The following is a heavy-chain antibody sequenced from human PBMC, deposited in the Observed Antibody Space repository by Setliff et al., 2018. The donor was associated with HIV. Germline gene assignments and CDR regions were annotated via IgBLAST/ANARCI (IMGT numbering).Heavy chain of an antibody. V-gene: IGHV4-39*01. D-gene: IGHD2-2*01. CDR2: IFYSGST. J-gene: IGHJ4*02. Sequence: SSETLSLTCTVSGGSISRSRNYWGWIRQPPGKGLEWIGSIFYSGSTYYNPSLKSRITISVDTSKNQFSLRLSSVTAADTAVYYCARQGLVLVPASIDWRLPPSPIDYWGQGALVTVSS. CDR3: ARQGLVLVPASIDWRLPPSPIDY. CDR1: GGSISRSRNY.